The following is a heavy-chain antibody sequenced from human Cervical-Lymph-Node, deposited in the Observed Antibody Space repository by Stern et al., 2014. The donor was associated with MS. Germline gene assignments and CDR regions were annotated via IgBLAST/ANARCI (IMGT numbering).Heavy chain of an antibody. J-gene: IGHJ3*02. CDR2: IYYSGTT. Sequence: QLQLQESGPGLVKPSQTLSLACAVSGASVGGGDWYWSWIRQPPGKGLEWLGQIYYSGTTYYKPSLKSRLIISLDTSKNQFSLNLTSVTAADTAVYYCAGAIGKYELLESFDMWGQGTMVTVSS. V-gene: IGHV4-30-4*01. D-gene: IGHD1-1*01. CDR1: GASVGGGDWY. CDR3: AGAIGKYELLESFDM.